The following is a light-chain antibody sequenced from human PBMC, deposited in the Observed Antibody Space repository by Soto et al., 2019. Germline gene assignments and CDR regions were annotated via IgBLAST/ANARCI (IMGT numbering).Light chain of an antibody. CDR3: QEYGSSSWT. CDR2: GTF. Sequence: EIVLTQSPGTLSLSPGERATLSCRASQSVSSSYLAWYQQKPGQAPRLLIYGTFSRATAIPDRFSGSGSGTDFTLTISRLEPEHVAVYYCQEYGSSSWTFGQGTKVEIK. V-gene: IGKV3-20*01. J-gene: IGKJ1*01. CDR1: QSVSSSY.